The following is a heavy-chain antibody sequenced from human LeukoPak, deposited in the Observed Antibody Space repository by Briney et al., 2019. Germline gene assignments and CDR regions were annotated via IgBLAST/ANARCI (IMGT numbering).Heavy chain of an antibody. Sequence: PGGSLRLSCAASGFTFSSYWISWVRQAPGKRLEWVANIRQDGSEKYYVDSVKGRFTISRDNAKNSLYLQMNSLRAEDTAIYYCARDKSCSSTSCQKYYFDYWGQGTLVTVSS. J-gene: IGHJ4*02. CDR2: IRQDGSEK. CDR3: ARDKSCSSTSCQKYYFDY. CDR1: GFTFSSYW. V-gene: IGHV3-7*03. D-gene: IGHD2-2*01.